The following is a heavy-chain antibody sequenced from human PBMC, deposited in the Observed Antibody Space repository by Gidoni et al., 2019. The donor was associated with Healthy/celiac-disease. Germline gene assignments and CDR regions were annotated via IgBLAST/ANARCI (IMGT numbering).Heavy chain of an antibody. CDR2: IIPIFGTA. CDR3: ARDRGYCSGGSCYWYFDL. V-gene: IGHV1-69*01. Sequence: QVQLVQSGAEVKKPGSSVNVSCKASGGTFISYAISWLRQAPGQGLEWMGGIIPIFGTANYAQKFQGRVTITADESTSTAYMELSSLRSEDTAVYYCARDRGYCSGGSCYWYFDLWGRGTLVTVSS. CDR1: GGTFISYA. J-gene: IGHJ2*01. D-gene: IGHD2-15*01.